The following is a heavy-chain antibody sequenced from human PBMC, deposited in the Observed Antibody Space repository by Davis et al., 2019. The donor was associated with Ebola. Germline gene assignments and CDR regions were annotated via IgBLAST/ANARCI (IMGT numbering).Heavy chain of an antibody. CDR2: ISSSSSYT. CDR1: GFTFSDYY. V-gene: IGHV3-11*06. Sequence: GESLKISCAASGFTFSDYYMSWIRQAPGKGLEWVSYISSSSSYTNYADSVKGRFTISRDNAKNSLYPQMNSLRAEDTAVYYCARLQEGLGLDYWGQGTLVTVSS. D-gene: IGHD3-16*01. CDR3: ARLQEGLGLDY. J-gene: IGHJ4*02.